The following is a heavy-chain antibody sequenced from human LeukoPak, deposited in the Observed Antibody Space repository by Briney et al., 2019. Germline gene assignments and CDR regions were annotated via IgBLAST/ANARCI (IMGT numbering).Heavy chain of an antibody. CDR1: GFTFSNYE. Sequence: GGSLRLSCAASGFTFSNYEMNWVRPAPGKGLEWVSYISSSGSIIYYADSVKGRLTISRDNAKNSLYLQMNSQRAEDTAVYYCARVAGGVIDMSFDYWGQGTLVTVSS. CDR2: ISSSGSII. J-gene: IGHJ4*02. CDR3: ARVAGGVIDMSFDY. D-gene: IGHD3-16*02. V-gene: IGHV3-48*03.